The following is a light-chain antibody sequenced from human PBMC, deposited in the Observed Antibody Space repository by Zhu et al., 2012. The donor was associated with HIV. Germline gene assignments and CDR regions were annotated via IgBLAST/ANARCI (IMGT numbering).Light chain of an antibody. CDR2: DAS. V-gene: IGKV3-11*01. CDR1: RSVSNF. J-gene: IGKJ4*01. Sequence: IVLTQSPATLSLSPGERATVSCRASRSVSNFLAWYQQKPGQAPRLLIHDASKRAAGIPPRFSGSGSGTDFTLTISSLEPEDFALYYCQQRVNWPLTFGGGTKVEIK. CDR3: QQRVNWPLT.